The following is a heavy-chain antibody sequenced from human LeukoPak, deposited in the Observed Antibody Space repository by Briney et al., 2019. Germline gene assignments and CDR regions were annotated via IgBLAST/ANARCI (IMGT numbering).Heavy chain of an antibody. J-gene: IGHJ4*02. CDR2: ISSSGSSI. CDR1: GFTFSSYS. CDR3: ARDPPYGAKLLDS. Sequence: GGSLRLSCAASGFTFSSYSMNWVRQAPGKGLEWVSSISSSGSSIYDADSVKGRFTISRDNAKNSLYLQMNSLRAEDTGVYYCARDPPYGAKLLDSWGQGTLVTVSS. V-gene: IGHV3-21*01. D-gene: IGHD4-17*01.